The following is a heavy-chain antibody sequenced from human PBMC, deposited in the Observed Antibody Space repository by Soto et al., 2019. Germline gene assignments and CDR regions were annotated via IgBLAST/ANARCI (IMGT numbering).Heavy chain of an antibody. CDR2: IYHSGST. J-gene: IGHJ6*02. CDR1: GGSISSGGYS. Sequence: SETLSLTCAVSGGSISSGGYSWSWIRQPPGKGLDWIGYIYHSGSTYYNPSLKSRFTISVDMSKNQFSLKLSSVPAADTAVYYGARRLYYDGSGFEDGGMDVWGQGTTVTVSS. CDR3: ARRLYYDGSGFEDGGMDV. D-gene: IGHD3-22*01. V-gene: IGHV4-30-2*01.